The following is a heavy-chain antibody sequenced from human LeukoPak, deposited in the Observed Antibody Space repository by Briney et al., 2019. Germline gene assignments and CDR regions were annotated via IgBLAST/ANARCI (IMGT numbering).Heavy chain of an antibody. J-gene: IGHJ4*02. D-gene: IGHD6-13*01. Sequence: PGGSLRLSCAASGFTVITNDMTWVRPAPGEGLEWVSVLYSDGNTKYADSVQGRFTISRDNSKNTLYLEMNSLSPDDTAVYYCARDEAAAGSDFIDYWGQGTLVTVSS. CDR2: LYSDGNT. CDR3: ARDEAAAGSDFIDY. V-gene: IGHV3-53*01. CDR1: GFTVITND.